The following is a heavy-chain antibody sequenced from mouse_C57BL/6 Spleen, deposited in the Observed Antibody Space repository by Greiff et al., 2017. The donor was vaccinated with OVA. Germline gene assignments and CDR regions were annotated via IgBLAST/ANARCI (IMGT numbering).Heavy chain of an antibody. J-gene: IGHJ3*01. Sequence: GGGLVQPNGSLKLSCAASGFTFNTYAMHWVRQAPGKGLEWVARIRRKSSNYATYYADSVKDRFTISRDDSQSMLYLQMNNLKTEDTAMYYCVRDQEAWFAYWGQGTLVTVSA. CDR1: GFTFNTYA. CDR3: VRDQEAWFAY. D-gene: IGHD3-2*02. V-gene: IGHV10-3*01. CDR2: IRRKSSNYAT.